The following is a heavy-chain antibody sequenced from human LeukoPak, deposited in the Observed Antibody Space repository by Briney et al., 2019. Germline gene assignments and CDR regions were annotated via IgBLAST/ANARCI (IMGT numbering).Heavy chain of an antibody. D-gene: IGHD4-23*01. CDR2: ISGSGDST. Sequence: GGSLRLSCAASGFTFRTYAMSWVRQTPGKGLEWVSAISGSGDSTYYADSVKGRFTFSRDNSKNTLYLLMNSLRAEDTAVYYCARKYYGGNSGGFDYWGQGTLVTVSS. CDR3: ARKYYGGNSGGFDY. CDR1: GFTFRTYA. V-gene: IGHV3-23*01. J-gene: IGHJ4*02.